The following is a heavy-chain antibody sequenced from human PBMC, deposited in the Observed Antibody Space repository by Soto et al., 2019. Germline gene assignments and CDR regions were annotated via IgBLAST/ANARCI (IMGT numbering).Heavy chain of an antibody. CDR2: ISPSNGDT. D-gene: IGHD2-15*01. J-gene: IGHJ4*02. CDR3: AIELPGATDGFDY. V-gene: IGHV1-46*01. Sequence: QVQLVQSGAEVKRPGASVNLSCKTSGYIFTTYYINWVRQVPGQGLEWMGMISPSNGDTNYARECQGRVTMTSDTSTSTVYVGLNSLRSEDTAVYYCAIELPGATDGFDYWGQGTLVTVSS. CDR1: GYIFTTYY.